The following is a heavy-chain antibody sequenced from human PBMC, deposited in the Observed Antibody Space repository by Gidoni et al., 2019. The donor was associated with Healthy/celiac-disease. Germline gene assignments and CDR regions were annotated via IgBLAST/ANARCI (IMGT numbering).Heavy chain of an antibody. J-gene: IGHJ4*02. D-gene: IGHD3-9*01. Sequence: PLSLTCTLSVVSLSSSTYYWGWIRQPPGKGLEWIGRIYYSGSTYYNPSLKSRVTISVDTSKNQFSLKLSSVTAADTAVYYCARGEFDILTGYYAPAHFDYWGQGTLVTVSS. CDR1: VVSLSSSTYY. CDR3: ARGEFDILTGYYAPAHFDY. V-gene: IGHV4-39*07. CDR2: IYYSGST.